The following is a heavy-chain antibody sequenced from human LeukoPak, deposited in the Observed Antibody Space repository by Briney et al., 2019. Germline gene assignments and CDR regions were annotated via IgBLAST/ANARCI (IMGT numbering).Heavy chain of an antibody. CDR1: GFTFSSYS. CDR3: ARPGGGSYLVRYFDY. J-gene: IGHJ4*02. Sequence: GGSLRLSCAASGFTFSSYSMNWVRQAPGKGLEWVSSISSSSSYIYYADSVKGRFTISRDNAKNSLYLQMNSLRAEDTAVYYCARPGGGSYLVRYFDYWGQGTLVTVSS. CDR2: ISSSSSYI. V-gene: IGHV3-21*01. D-gene: IGHD1-26*01.